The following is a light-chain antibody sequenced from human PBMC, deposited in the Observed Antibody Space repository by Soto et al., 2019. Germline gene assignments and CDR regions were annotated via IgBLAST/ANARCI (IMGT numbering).Light chain of an antibody. CDR3: SSYTRTSSVI. Sequence: QSVLTQPASVSGSPGQSITISCTGTSSDVGGYNFVSWFRQYPGRAPKLMIYEVSNRPSGISNRFSGSKSGNTASLTISGLQAEDEADYFCSSYTRTSSVIFGGGTQLTVL. CDR1: SSDVGGYNF. CDR2: EVS. V-gene: IGLV2-14*01. J-gene: IGLJ2*01.